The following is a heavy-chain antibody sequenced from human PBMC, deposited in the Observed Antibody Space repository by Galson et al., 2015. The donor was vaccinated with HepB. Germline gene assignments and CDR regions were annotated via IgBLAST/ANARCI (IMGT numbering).Heavy chain of an antibody. D-gene: IGHD1-7*01. CDR2: IKSKTDGGTT. CDR3: TTDELLEGGFDY. V-gene: IGHV3-15*07. Sequence: SLRLSCAASGLTFSNAWMNWVRQAPGKGLEWVGRIKSKTDGGTTDYAAPVKGRFTISRDDSKNTLYLQMNSLKTEDTAVYYCTTDELLEGGFDYWGQGTLVTVSS. CDR1: GLTFSNAW. J-gene: IGHJ4*02.